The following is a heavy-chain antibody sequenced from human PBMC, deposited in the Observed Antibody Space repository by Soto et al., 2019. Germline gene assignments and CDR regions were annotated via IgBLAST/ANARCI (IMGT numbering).Heavy chain of an antibody. V-gene: IGHV3-23*01. CDR3: AKNQERELPRVIDF. CDR2: MSGSSSTT. D-gene: IGHD1-7*01. J-gene: IGHJ4*02. Sequence: GGSLRLSCATSGLTFSNYAMSWVRQAPGGGLEWVSSMSGSSSTTYYADSVRGRFAISRDRSKNTLYLQMSSLRAEDTALYYCAKNQERELPRVIDFWGQGTLVTVSS. CDR1: GLTFSNYA.